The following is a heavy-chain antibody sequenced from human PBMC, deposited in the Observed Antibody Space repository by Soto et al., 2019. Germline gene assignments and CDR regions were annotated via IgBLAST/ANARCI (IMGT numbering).Heavy chain of an antibody. CDR3: ARESIVVVVAAPKRYGMDV. D-gene: IGHD2-15*01. Sequence: NLSLTCDVSGDTISTGGYTWAWIRQPPGKALEWIGHTYHSGNPYYNPSLKSRVIISVDRSKNQFSLKLSSVTAADTAVYYCARESIVVVVAAPKRYGMDVWGQGTTVTVSS. CDR1: GDTISTGGYT. J-gene: IGHJ6*02. CDR2: TYHSGNP. V-gene: IGHV4-30-2*01.